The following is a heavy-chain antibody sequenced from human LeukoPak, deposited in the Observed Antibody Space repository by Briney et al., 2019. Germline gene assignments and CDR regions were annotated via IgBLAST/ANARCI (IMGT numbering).Heavy chain of an antibody. CDR3: AGDLRVSWFDP. J-gene: IGHJ5*02. CDR2: IIPIFGTA. V-gene: IGHV1-69*05. CDR1: GYTFTSYA. Sequence: SVKVSCKASGYTFTSYAISWVRQAPGQGLEWMGRIIPIFGTANYAQKFQGRVTITTDESTSTAYMELSSLRSEDTAVYYCAGDLRVSWFDPWGQGTLVTVSS.